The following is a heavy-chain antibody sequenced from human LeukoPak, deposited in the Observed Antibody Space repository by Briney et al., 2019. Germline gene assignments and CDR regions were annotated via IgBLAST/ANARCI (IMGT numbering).Heavy chain of an antibody. D-gene: IGHD5-24*01. CDR3: AAQMATIDYYFYYMDV. Sequence: GGSLRLSCAASGFTFSSYAMSWVRQAPAKGLEWVSAIRNSGGSKYYADSVKGRFTISRDNSKNTLYLQMNSLRAEDTAVYYCAAQMATIDYYFYYMDVWGKGTTVTVSS. CDR2: IRNSGGSK. V-gene: IGHV3-23*01. J-gene: IGHJ6*03. CDR1: GFTFSSYA.